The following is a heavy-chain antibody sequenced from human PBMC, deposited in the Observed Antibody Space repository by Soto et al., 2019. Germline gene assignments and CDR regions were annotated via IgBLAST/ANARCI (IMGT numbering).Heavy chain of an antibody. CDR2: IYNDGTYS. V-gene: IGHV3-74*01. J-gene: IGHJ4*02. CDR1: GFIFKMYW. CDR3: TRGPRPISTGTGAY. Sequence: RRLSCAASGFIFKMYWMHWVRQSPGKGLVWSSRIYNDGTYSDYADSVRGRFTISRDNVNDTLYLQMNNLRAEDSGLYYCTRGPRPISTGTGAYWGQGXQVTVYS. D-gene: IGHD3-10*01.